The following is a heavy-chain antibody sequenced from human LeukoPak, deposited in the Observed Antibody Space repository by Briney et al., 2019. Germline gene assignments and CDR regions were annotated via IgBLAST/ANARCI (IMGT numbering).Heavy chain of an antibody. CDR1: GFTFDDYA. J-gene: IGHJ5*02. D-gene: IGHD6-13*01. CDR2: ISWNSGSI. CDR3: AKDRSSSWYIGWFDP. Sequence: PGGSLRLSCAASGFTFDDYAMHWVRQAPGKGLEWVSGISWNSGSIGYADSVKGRFTISSDNAKNSLYLQMNSLRAEDTALYYCAKDRSSSWYIGWFDPWGQGTLVTVSS. V-gene: IGHV3-9*01.